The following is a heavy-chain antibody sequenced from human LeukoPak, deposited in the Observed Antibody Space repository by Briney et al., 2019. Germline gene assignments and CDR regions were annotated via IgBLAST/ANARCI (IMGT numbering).Heavy chain of an antibody. J-gene: IGHJ6*02. V-gene: IGHV3-21*01. CDR1: EFTVSTNY. CDR2: ISSSSSYI. Sequence: GGSLRLSCAASEFTVSTNYINWVRQAPGKGLEWVSSISSSSSYIYYADSVKGRFTISRDNAKNSLYLQMNSLRAEDTAVYYCAREPEYCSSTSCYDYYGMDVWGQGTTVTVSS. D-gene: IGHD2-2*01. CDR3: AREPEYCSSTSCYDYYGMDV.